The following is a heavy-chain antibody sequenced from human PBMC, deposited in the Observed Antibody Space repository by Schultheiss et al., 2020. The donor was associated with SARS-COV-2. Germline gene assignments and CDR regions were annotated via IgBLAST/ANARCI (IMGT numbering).Heavy chain of an antibody. D-gene: IGHD3-3*01. V-gene: IGHV4-59*08. J-gene: IGHJ6*02. CDR2: IYHSGST. CDR3: ARSSNDFWSGYYYYGMDV. Sequence: SETLSLTCTVSGGSISSYYWSWIRQPPGKGLEWIGEIYHSGSTNYNPSLKSRVTISVDTSKNQFSLKLSSVTAADTAVYYCARSSNDFWSGYYYYGMDVWGQGTTVTVSS. CDR1: GGSISSYY.